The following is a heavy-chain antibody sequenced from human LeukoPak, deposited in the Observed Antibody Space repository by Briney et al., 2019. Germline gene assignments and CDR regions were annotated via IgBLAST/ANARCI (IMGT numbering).Heavy chain of an antibody. Sequence: SETLSLTCTVSGGSISSYYWSWIRQPAGKGLEWIGRIYTNGSTNYNPSLKSRVTMSVDTSKNQFSLKLSSVTAADTAVFYCASLTTADAFDIWGQGTMVTVSS. D-gene: IGHD3-22*01. CDR2: IYTNGST. J-gene: IGHJ3*02. CDR1: GGSISSYY. V-gene: IGHV4-4*07. CDR3: ASLTTADAFDI.